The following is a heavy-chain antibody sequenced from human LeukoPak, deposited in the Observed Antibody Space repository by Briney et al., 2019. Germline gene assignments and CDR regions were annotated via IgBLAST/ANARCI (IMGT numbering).Heavy chain of an antibody. CDR2: IYYSGST. J-gene: IGHJ4*02. CDR1: GGSISSYY. V-gene: IGHV4-59*01. Sequence: SETLSLTCTVSGGSISSYYWSWIRRPPGKGLEWIGNIYYSGSTNCNPSLKSRVTISVDTSKNQFSLKLSSVTAADTALFYCARLGGGYAFFDYWGQGTLVTVSS. D-gene: IGHD5-12*01. CDR3: ARLGGGYAFFDY.